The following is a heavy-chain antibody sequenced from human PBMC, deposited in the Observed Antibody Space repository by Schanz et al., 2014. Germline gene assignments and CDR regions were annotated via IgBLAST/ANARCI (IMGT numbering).Heavy chain of an antibody. CDR3: ARSYHDDDDYTRALDM. J-gene: IGHJ3*02. Sequence: EVQLVESGGGLVQSGGSLRLSCAASGFSFSDYTMNWVRQAPGKGPEWVACIGRRGQVIYYADSMEGRFTISRDNAQNSLFLQMNSLRVEDTAVYYCARSYHDDDDYTRALDMWGQGTMVTVSS. CDR1: GFSFSDYT. CDR2: IGRRGQVI. V-gene: IGHV3-48*04. D-gene: IGHD3-16*01.